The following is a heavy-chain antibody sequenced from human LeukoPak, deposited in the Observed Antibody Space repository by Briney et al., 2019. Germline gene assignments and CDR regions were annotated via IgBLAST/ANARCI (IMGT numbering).Heavy chain of an antibody. CDR3: AKESVGQDYFDY. J-gene: IGHJ4*02. CDR2: IYSGGTT. Sequence: GGSLRLSCAASGFTVSSNYMSWVRQAPGKGLEWVSIIYSGGTTYYADSVKGRFTISRDNSKNTLYLQMNSLRAEDTAVYYCAKESVGQDYFDYWGQGTLVTVSS. CDR1: GFTVSSNY. D-gene: IGHD2-15*01. V-gene: IGHV3-66*01.